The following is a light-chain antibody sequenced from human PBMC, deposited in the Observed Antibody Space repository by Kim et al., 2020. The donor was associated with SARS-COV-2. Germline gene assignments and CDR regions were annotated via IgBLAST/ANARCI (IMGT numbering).Light chain of an antibody. J-gene: IGLJ1*01. CDR2: GEN. Sequence: VALGQTVRYTCQGDSLRTYYAAWYQQRPGQAPTLVIYGENFRPSGIPDRFSVSRLGNTASLAITGAQAEDEADYYCNSRDTNGNHVFGTGTKVTVL. CDR1: SLRTYY. V-gene: IGLV3-19*01. CDR3: NSRDTNGNHV.